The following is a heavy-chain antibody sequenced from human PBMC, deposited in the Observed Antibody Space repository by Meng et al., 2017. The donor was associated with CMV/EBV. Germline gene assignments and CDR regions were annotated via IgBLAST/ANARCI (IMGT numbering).Heavy chain of an antibody. V-gene: IGHV3-7*01. J-gene: IGHJ4*02. Sequence: GESLKISCAASGFSFSSYWMTWVRQAPGKGLEWVAHIKQDGGDIYNADSVKGRFTISRDNPGNSMYLQMNSLRVEDTAVYYCARVWRGPHEYWGQGTLVTVSS. CDR2: IKQDGGDI. CDR3: ARVWRGPHEY. CDR1: GFSFSSYW. D-gene: IGHD2-21*02.